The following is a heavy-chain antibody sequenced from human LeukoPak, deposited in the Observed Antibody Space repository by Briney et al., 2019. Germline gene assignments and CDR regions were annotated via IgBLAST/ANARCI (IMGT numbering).Heavy chain of an antibody. Sequence: GASVKVSCKASGYTFTSYGISWVRQAPGQGLEWMGWISAYNGNTNYAQKLQGRVTMTTDTSTSTAYMELRSLRSDDTAVYYCARVLYYGSGSYYMRYFDYWGQGTLVTVSS. V-gene: IGHV1-18*04. CDR1: GYTFTSYG. D-gene: IGHD3-10*01. CDR3: ARVLYYGSGSYYMRYFDY. J-gene: IGHJ4*02. CDR2: ISAYNGNT.